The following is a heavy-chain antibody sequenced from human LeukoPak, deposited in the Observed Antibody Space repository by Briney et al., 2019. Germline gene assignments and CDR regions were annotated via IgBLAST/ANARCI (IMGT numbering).Heavy chain of an antibody. CDR3: AKDIVFEHYDSSGYFDY. CDR2: ISWNSGSI. V-gene: IGHV3-9*01. CDR1: GFTFDDYA. D-gene: IGHD3-22*01. Sequence: GGSLRLSCAASGFTFDDYAMHWVRQAPGKGLEWVSGISWNSGSIGYADSVKGRFTVSRDNAKNSLYLQMNSLRAEDTALYYCAKDIVFEHYDSSGYFDYWGQGTLVTVSS. J-gene: IGHJ4*02.